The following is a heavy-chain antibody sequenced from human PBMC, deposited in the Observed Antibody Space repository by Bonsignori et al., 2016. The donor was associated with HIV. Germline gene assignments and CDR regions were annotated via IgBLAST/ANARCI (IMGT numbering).Heavy chain of an antibody. CDR2: TNRRGST. CDR1: GGSLSGYY. Sequence: QVQLQQWGAGLLKPSETLSLTCVVYGGSLSGYYWGWFRQAPGEGLEWIGETNRRGSTDHNPSLRSRVTISVDTSKKQFSLNLTSVTAADSAVYYCARIIEGGDYMGRYYYYMDVWGKGTTVAVS. J-gene: IGHJ6*03. V-gene: IGHV4-34*01. CDR3: ARIIEGGDYMGRYYYYMDV. D-gene: IGHD4-17*01.